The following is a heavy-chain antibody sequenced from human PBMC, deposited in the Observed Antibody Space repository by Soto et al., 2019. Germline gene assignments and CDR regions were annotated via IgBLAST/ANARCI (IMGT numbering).Heavy chain of an antibody. CDR1: GFTFSSYS. CDR3: ARDTYYYDSSGYSAY. CDR2: ISSSSSYI. D-gene: IGHD3-22*01. J-gene: IGHJ4*02. V-gene: IGHV3-21*01. Sequence: GGSLRLSCAASGFTFSSYSMNWVRQAPGKGLEWVSSISSSSSYIYYADSVKGRFTISRDNAKNSLYLQMNSLRAEDTAVYYYARDTYYYDSSGYSAYWGQGTLVTVSS.